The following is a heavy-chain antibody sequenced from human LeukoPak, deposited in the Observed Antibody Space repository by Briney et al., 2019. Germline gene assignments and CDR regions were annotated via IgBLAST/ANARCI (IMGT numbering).Heavy chain of an antibody. V-gene: IGHV3-7*01. CDR1: GFTFSSYW. CDR3: ARALGYCSSTSCSKAHFDP. CDR2: IKQDGSEK. D-gene: IGHD2-2*01. J-gene: IGHJ5*02. Sequence: GGSLRLSCAASGFTFSSYWMSWVRQAPGKGLEWVANIKQDGSEKYYVDSVKGRFTISRDNAKNSLYLQMNSLRAEDTAVYYCARALGYCSSTSCSKAHFDPWGQGTLVAVSS.